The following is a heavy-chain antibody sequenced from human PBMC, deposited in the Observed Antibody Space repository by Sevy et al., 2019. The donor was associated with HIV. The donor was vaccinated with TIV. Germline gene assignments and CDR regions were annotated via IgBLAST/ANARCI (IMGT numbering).Heavy chain of an antibody. CDR2: IIPAFASA. J-gene: IGHJ4*02. D-gene: IGHD3-16*01. V-gene: IGHV1-69*13. CDR3: TRERGRDAYNWGSYFDY. Sequence: ASVKVSCKASGGTFNNYAIDWVRQAPGQGLEWVGGIIPAFASANYAQKFHGRVTITADESTSTVYMELSNLGSDDTAVYYCTRERGRDAYNWGSYFDYWGQGNLVTVSS. CDR1: GGTFNNYA.